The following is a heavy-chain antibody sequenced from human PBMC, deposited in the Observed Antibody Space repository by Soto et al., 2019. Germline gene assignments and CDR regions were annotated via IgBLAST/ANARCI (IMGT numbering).Heavy chain of an antibody. CDR3: ARVGSGSWHWFDP. D-gene: IGHD2-15*01. CDR1: GFSFSSYD. V-gene: IGHV3-23*01. J-gene: IGHJ5*02. Sequence: EVQLLESGGGLVQPGGSLRLSCAASGFSFSSYDMGWVRQAPGKGPDWVSSTSGTAGGAYYGDSVKGRFTISRDNSKSILYLQMNSLRVEDTALYYCARVGSGSWHWFDPWGQGTLVTVSS. CDR2: TSGTAGGA.